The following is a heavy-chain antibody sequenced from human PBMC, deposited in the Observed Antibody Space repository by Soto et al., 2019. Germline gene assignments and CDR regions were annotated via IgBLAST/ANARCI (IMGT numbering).Heavy chain of an antibody. CDR3: SRAVTYYYGSGSHYYSGMDV. J-gene: IGHJ6*02. CDR1: GYTFTIYG. CDR2: TCGYNGNT. D-gene: IGHD3-10*01. Sequence: QVQLVQSGAEVMKPGASVKVSCKASGYTFTIYGVTWVRQAPGQGLEWMGCTCGYNGNTNHAQKLQRRVTMTTVTSTSPAYMELRSLRSDPTAVYYCSRAVTYYYGSGSHYYSGMDVWCQGIAVTVSS. V-gene: IGHV1-18*04.